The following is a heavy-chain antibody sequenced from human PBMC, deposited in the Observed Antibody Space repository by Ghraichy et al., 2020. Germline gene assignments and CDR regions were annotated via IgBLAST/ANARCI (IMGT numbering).Heavy chain of an antibody. CDR1: GGSFSGYY. J-gene: IGHJ4*01. CDR2: INHSGST. V-gene: IGHV4-34*01. CDR3: ASSTPPALDY. Sequence: SETLSLTCAVYGGSFSGYYWSWIRQPPGKGLEWIGEINHSGSTNYNPSLKSRVTISVDTSKNQFSLKRSSGTAADTAVYYCASSTPPALDYWGHGTRVTVSA.